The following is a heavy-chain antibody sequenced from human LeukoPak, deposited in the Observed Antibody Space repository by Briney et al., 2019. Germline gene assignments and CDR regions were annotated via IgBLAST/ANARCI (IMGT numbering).Heavy chain of an antibody. D-gene: IGHD3-10*01. J-gene: IGHJ3*02. Sequence: ASVKVSCKASGGTFSSYAISWVRQAPGQGLEWMGGIIPIFGTANYAQKFQGRVTITADESTSTTYMELSSLRSEDTAVYYCARGGITMVRGVPEFDAFDIWGQGTMVTVSS. CDR3: ARGGITMVRGVPEFDAFDI. CDR1: GGTFSSYA. CDR2: IIPIFGTA. V-gene: IGHV1-69*13.